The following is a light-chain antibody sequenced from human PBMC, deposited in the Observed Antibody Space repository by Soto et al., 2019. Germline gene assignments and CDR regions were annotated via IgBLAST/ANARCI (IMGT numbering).Light chain of an antibody. J-gene: IGLJ7*01. CDR2: RSD. CDR3: ASWDDSLTGFV. V-gene: IGLV1-47*01. Sequence: QSVLTQPPSASGTPGQRVTISCSGSSSNIGHNYVSWYQQVPGSTPKLLIYRSDQRPSGVPDRFSGSKSGTSASLAIGGLRSEDEADYYCASWDDSLTGFVFGTGTQLTVL. CDR1: SSNIGHNY.